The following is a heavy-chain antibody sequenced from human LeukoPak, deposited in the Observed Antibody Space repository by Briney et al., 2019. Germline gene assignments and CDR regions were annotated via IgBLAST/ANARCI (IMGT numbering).Heavy chain of an antibody. CDR2: ISYDGSNK. Sequence: GGSLRLSCAASGFTFSSYAMHWVRQAPGKGLEWVAVISYDGSNKYYADSVKGRFTISRDNSKNTLYLQMNSLRAEDTAVYYCARASPSDILTGIGWFDPWGQGTLVTVSS. CDR3: ARASPSDILTGIGWFDP. D-gene: IGHD3-9*01. CDR1: GFTFSSYA. J-gene: IGHJ5*02. V-gene: IGHV3-30*04.